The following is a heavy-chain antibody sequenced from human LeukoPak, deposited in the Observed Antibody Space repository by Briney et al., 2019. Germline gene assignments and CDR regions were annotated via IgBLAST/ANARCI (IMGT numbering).Heavy chain of an antibody. J-gene: IGHJ4*02. D-gene: IGHD3-16*02. CDR3: ARDFFAFGGVIALLDY. CDR2: ISGSSGNT. CDR1: GFTFSNYA. Sequence: GGSLRLSCAAYGFTFSNYAMNWVRQAPGKGLEWVSAISGSSGNTYYADSVKGRFTISRDNAKKSLYLQMNSLRDEDTAVYYCARDFFAFGGVIALLDYWGQGTLVTVSS. V-gene: IGHV3-23*01.